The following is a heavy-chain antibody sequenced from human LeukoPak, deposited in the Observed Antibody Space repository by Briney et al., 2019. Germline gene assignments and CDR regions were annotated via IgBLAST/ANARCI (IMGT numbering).Heavy chain of an antibody. Sequence: GGSLRLSCAASGFTFNTFGIHWVRQAPGKGLDWVAVISYDGNKEYYADSVKGRFTISRDNSKNTLYLQMNGLRAEDTAVYYCARRAGGLARNNWFDPWGQGTLVTVSS. D-gene: IGHD3-16*01. V-gene: IGHV3-30*03. CDR3: ARRAGGLARNNWFDP. CDR1: GFTFNTFG. J-gene: IGHJ5*02. CDR2: ISYDGNKE.